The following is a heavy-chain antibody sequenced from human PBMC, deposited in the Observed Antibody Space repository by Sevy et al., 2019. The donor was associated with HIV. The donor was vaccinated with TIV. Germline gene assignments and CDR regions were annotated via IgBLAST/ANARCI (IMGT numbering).Heavy chain of an antibody. V-gene: IGHV3-7*04. CDR1: GFTFITYW. Sequence: GGSLRLSCAASGFTFITYWMSWVRQAPGKGLEWVGNIKPDGSEKYYVDSVKGRFTISRKNAKNSLYLQMSRLRAEDTAVYYCARGDYYDSSGYYTDAFDIWGQGTMVTVSS. J-gene: IGHJ3*02. D-gene: IGHD3-22*01. CDR2: IKPDGSEK. CDR3: ARGDYYDSSGYYTDAFDI.